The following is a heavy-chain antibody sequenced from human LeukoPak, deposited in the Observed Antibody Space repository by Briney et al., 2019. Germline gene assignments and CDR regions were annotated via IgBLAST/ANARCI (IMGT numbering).Heavy chain of an antibody. Sequence: ASVKVSCKASGYTFTSYGISWVRQAPGQGREWMGWISAYNGNTNYAQKLQGRVTMTTDTSTSTACMELRSLRSDDTAVYYCARDPFWHYYGSGSYYTANWFDPWGQGTLVTVSS. CDR1: GYTFTSYG. CDR3: ARDPFWHYYGSGSYYTANWFDP. J-gene: IGHJ5*02. V-gene: IGHV1-18*01. CDR2: ISAYNGNT. D-gene: IGHD3-10*01.